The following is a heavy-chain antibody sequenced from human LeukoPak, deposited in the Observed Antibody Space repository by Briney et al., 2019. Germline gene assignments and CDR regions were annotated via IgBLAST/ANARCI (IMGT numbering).Heavy chain of an antibody. CDR1: GYSFTSYW. CDR3: ARHLGYCTNGVCLNWFDP. J-gene: IGHJ5*02. V-gene: IGHV5-51*01. D-gene: IGHD2-8*01. CDR2: IYPGDSDT. Sequence: GESLKISFKGSGYSFTSYWIGWVRQMPGKGLEWMGIIYPGDSDTRYSPSFQGQVTISADKSISTAYLQWSSLKASDTAMYYCARHLGYCTNGVCLNWFDPWGQGTLVTVSS.